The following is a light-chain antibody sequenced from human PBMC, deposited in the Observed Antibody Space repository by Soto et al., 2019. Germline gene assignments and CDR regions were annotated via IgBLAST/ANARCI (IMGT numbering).Light chain of an antibody. CDR1: QSISNC. CDR3: QQYNGT. J-gene: IGKJ1*01. CDR2: KAS. V-gene: IGKV1-5*03. Sequence: DIQMTQSPSTLSASVGDRVTITCRASQSISNCLAWYQQKPGKAPKLLIYKASSLESGVPSRFSGSGSGTEFNLTISSLQPDDFATYYCQQYNGTFGQGTKVEIK.